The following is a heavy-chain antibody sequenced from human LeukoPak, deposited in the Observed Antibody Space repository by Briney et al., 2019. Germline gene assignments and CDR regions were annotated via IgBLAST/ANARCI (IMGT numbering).Heavy chain of an antibody. J-gene: IGHJ4*02. D-gene: IGHD1-7*01. V-gene: IGHV1-46*01. CDR1: GYTFTSYY. Sequence: ASVKVSCKASGYTFTSYYMHWVRQAPGQGLEWMGIVNPSGGSTSYAQKFQGRVTMTRDTSTSTVYMELSSLRSEDTAVYYCAKGSNWNYDPRVYIDYWGQGTLVTVSS. CDR2: VNPSGGST. CDR3: AKGSNWNYDPRVYIDY.